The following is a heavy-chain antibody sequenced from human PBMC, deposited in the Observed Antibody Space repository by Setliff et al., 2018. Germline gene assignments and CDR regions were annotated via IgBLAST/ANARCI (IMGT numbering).Heavy chain of an antibody. CDR2: IDPSGNT. CDR3: ARAPQYSNFWYALSWFDP. D-gene: IGHD3-3*01. V-gene: IGHV4-61*09. CDR1: GGSISSGSNY. J-gene: IGHJ5*02. Sequence: SETLSLTCTVSGGSISSGSNYWSWIRQPAGRGLEWIGHIDPSGNTNYHPSLKSRVTISGDTSKNQFSLKLTSVTAADTAVNYCARAPQYSNFWYALSWFDPWGQGTLVTVSS.